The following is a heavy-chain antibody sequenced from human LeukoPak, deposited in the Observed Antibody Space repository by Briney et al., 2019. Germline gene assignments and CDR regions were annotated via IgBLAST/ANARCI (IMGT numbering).Heavy chain of an antibody. J-gene: IGHJ3*02. V-gene: IGHV3-64*01. CDR1: GFSFSSYA. CDR3: ARDHGAFDI. Sequence: PGGSLKLSCAASGFSFSSYAMYWVRQAPGKGLEYVSAINTNGGGTYYAISVKGRFIISRDNSKNTLYLQMGSLRTEDMAVYYCARDHGAFDIWGQGTMVTVSS. CDR2: INTNGGGT.